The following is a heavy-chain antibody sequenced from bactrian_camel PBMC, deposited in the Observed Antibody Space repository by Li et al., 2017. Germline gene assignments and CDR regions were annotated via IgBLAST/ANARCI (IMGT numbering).Heavy chain of an antibody. V-gene: IGHV3S60*01. CDR1: GYGYSRYC. CDR3: AAVGGGSDARTIVVVFTPADISY. J-gene: IGHJ4*01. D-gene: IGHD2*01. CDR2: ISWRGANT. Sequence: VQLVESGGGSVQSGGSLRLSCAASGYGYSRYCMGWFRQAPGKAREGVSCISWRGANTYYADSVKGRFTISRDNAKNTLYLQMNSLKSEDTALYYCAAVGGGSDARTIVVVFTPADISYWGQGTQVTVS.